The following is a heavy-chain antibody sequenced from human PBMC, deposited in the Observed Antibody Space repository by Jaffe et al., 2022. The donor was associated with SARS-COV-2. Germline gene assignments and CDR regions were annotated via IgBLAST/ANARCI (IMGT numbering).Heavy chain of an antibody. J-gene: IGHJ3*02. V-gene: IGHV4-38-2*02. CDR3: ARDRWGVGATISAFDI. Sequence: QVQLQESGPGLVKPSETLSLTCTVSGYSISSGYYWGWIRQPPGKGLEWIGSIYHSGSTYYNPSLKSRVTISVDTSKNQFSLKLSSVTAADTAVYYCARDRWGVGATISAFDIWGQGTMVTVSS. D-gene: IGHD1-26*01. CDR2: IYHSGST. CDR1: GYSISSGYY.